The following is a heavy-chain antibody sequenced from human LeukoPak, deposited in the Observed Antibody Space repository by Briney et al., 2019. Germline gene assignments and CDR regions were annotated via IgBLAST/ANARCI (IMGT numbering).Heavy chain of an antibody. V-gene: IGHV3-21*01. CDR3: ASLHHSSGYYCEY. CDR2: ISSSSSYI. D-gene: IGHD3-22*01. Sequence: TGGSLRLSCAASGFTFSSYSMNWIRQAPGKGLEWVSSISSSSSYIYYADSVKGRFTISRDNAKNSLYLQMNSLRAEDTAVYYCASLHHSSGYYCEYWGQETLVTVSS. CDR1: GFTFSSYS. J-gene: IGHJ4*02.